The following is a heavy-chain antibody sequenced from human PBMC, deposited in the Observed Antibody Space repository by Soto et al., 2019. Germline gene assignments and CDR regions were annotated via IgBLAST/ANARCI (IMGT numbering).Heavy chain of an antibody. CDR3: ANAPETFGVFMNAVDI. D-gene: IGHD3-3*01. CDR1: GFTFSSYA. Sequence: GGSLRLSCAASGFTFSSYAMSWVRQAPGKGLEWVSAISGSGGSTCYADSVKGRFTISRDNSKNTLYLQMNSLRAEDTAVYYRANAPETFGVFMNAVDIWGPGTLVTVS. CDR2: ISGSGGST. J-gene: IGHJ3*02. V-gene: IGHV3-23*01.